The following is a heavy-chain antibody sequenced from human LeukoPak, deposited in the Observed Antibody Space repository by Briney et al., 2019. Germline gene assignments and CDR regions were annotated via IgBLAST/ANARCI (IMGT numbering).Heavy chain of an antibody. CDR2: IKTKTDGGTT. CDR1: GFPFTNTW. V-gene: IGHV3-15*01. Sequence: GGSLRLSCATSGFPFTNTWMNWVRQAPGKGLEWVGRIKTKTDGGTTDHAAPVKGRFTISRDDSKNTLYLQMNSLKTEDTAVYYGTTGLGKTDIDYWGQGTLVTVSS. CDR3: TTGLGKTDIDY. J-gene: IGHJ4*02. D-gene: IGHD1-14*01.